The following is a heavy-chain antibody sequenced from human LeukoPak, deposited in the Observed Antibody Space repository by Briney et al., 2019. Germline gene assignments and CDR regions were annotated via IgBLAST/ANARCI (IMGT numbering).Heavy chain of an antibody. D-gene: IGHD3-22*01. CDR1: GFTFSDYY. J-gene: IGHJ3*02. Sequence: GGSLRLSCAASGFTFSDYYMSWIRQAPGKGLEWVSYISSSGSTIYYADSVKGRFTISRDNAKNSLYLQMNSLRAEDTAVYYCAREITPNSAYYNDAFDIWGQGAMVTVSS. CDR3: AREITPNSAYYNDAFDI. V-gene: IGHV3-11*04. CDR2: ISSSGSTI.